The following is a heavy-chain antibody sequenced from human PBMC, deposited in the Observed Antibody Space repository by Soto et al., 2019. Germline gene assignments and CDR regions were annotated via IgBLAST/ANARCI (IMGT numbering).Heavy chain of an antibody. D-gene: IGHD3-22*01. Sequence: EVQLLESGGGLLQPGGSLRLSCAASGFTFSNYAMSWVRQAPGKGLAWVSAISGSGGSTYYAVSVSGRFTISRDNSKSTLYLQMNSLRAEDTAVYYCAKERNYYDSSGNFDYWSQGTLVTVSS. CDR2: ISGSGGST. CDR3: AKERNYYDSSGNFDY. J-gene: IGHJ4*02. CDR1: GFTFSNYA. V-gene: IGHV3-23*01.